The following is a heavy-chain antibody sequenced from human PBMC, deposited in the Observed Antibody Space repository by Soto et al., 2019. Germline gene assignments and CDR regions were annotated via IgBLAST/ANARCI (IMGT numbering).Heavy chain of an antibody. D-gene: IGHD2-2*01. V-gene: IGHV4-34*01. CDR3: ARVAVPAAILVGGHFDY. CDR2: INHSGST. CDR1: GGSFSGYY. Sequence: QVQLQQWGAGLLKPSETLSLTCAVYGGSFSGYYWSWIRQPPGKGRGWIGEINHSGSTNYNPSLKSRVTISVDTSKNKFSLKLSSVTAADTAVYYCARVAVPAAILVGGHFDYWGQGTLVTVSS. J-gene: IGHJ4*02.